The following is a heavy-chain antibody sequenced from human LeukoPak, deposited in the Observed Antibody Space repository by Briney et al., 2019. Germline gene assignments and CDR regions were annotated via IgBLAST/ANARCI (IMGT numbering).Heavy chain of an antibody. Sequence: GGSLRLSCAASGFTFSSYAMTWVRQAPGKGLEWVSSISVSGGNTYYADSVKGRFTISRDNSKNTLYLQMNSLRAEDTAVYYCAKQGSALVTVNFDYWGQGTLVTVSS. D-gene: IGHD4-23*01. V-gene: IGHV3-23*01. CDR2: ISVSGGNT. CDR1: GFTFSSYA. CDR3: AKQGSALVTVNFDY. J-gene: IGHJ4*02.